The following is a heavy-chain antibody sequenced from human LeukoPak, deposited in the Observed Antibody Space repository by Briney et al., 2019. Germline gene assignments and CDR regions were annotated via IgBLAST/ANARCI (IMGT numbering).Heavy chain of an antibody. V-gene: IGHV3-64*01. CDR2: ISSNGGST. CDR3: ARARDGYKPIDY. J-gene: IGHJ4*02. CDR1: GFTFSSYA. D-gene: IGHD5-24*01. Sequence: GGSLRLSCAASGFTFSSYAMHWVRQAPGKGLEYVSAISSNGGSTYYANSVKGRFTISRDNSKNTLYLQMGSLRAEDMAVYYCARARDGYKPIDYWAREPWSPSPQ.